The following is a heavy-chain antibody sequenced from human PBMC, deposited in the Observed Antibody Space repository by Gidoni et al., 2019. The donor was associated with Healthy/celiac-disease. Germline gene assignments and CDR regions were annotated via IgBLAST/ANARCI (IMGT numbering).Heavy chain of an antibody. V-gene: IGHV1-18*04. CDR3: ARTGAYDSSGYYLGWFDP. D-gene: IGHD3-22*01. CDR1: GYTFTSYG. J-gene: IGHJ5*02. CDR2: ISAYNGNT. Sequence: QVQLVQSGAEVKKPGASVKVSCKASGYTFTSYGISWVRQAPGQGLEWMGWISAYNGNTNYAQKLQGRVTMTTDTSTSTAYMELRSLRSDDTAVYYCARTGAYDSSGYYLGWFDPWGQGTLVTVSS.